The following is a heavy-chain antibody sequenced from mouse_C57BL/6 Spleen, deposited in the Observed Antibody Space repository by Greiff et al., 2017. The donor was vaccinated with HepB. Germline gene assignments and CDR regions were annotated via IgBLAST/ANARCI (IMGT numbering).Heavy chain of an antibody. CDR3: ATLDGYLYYFDY. D-gene: IGHD2-3*01. V-gene: IGHV1-74*01. J-gene: IGHJ2*01. Sequence: QVHVKQPGAELVKPGASVKVSCKASGYTFTSYWMHWVKQRPGQGLEWIGRIHPSDSDTNYNQKFKGKATLTVDKSSSTAYMQLSSLTSEDSAVYYCATLDGYLYYFDYWGQGTTLTVSS. CDR1: GYTFTSYW. CDR2: IHPSDSDT.